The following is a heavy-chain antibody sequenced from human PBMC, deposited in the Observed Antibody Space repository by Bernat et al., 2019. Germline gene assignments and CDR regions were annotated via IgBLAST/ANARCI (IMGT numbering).Heavy chain of an antibody. J-gene: IGHJ4*02. D-gene: IGHD3-22*01. CDR1: GGSISSSSYN. Sequence: QLQLQESGPGLVKPSETLSLTCTVSGGSISSSSYNWGWIRQPPGKGLEWIGSISYIGTTYYNPSLKSRVTISGGTSKNQVSLKLSSVTAADTDLYYCARQSNTMIVVESVFESWGQGTLVTVSS. CDR3: ARQSNTMIVVESVFES. CDR2: ISYIGTT. V-gene: IGHV4-39*01.